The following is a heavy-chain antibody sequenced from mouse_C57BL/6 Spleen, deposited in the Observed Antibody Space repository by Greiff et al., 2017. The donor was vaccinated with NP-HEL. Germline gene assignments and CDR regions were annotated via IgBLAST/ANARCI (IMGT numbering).Heavy chain of an antibody. CDR3: ASVYYDYDGYAMDY. CDR2: ISYDGSN. D-gene: IGHD2-4*01. V-gene: IGHV3-6*01. Sequence: EVQLVESGPGLVKPSQSLSLTCSVTGYSITSGYYWNWIRQFPGNKLEWMGYISYDGSNNYNPSLKNRISITRDTSKNQFFLKLNSVTTEDTATYYCASVYYDYDGYAMDYWGQGTSVTVSS. CDR1: GYSITSGYY. J-gene: IGHJ4*01.